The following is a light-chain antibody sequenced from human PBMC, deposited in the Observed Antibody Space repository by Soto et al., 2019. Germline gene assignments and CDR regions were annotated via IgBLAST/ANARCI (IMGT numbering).Light chain of an antibody. V-gene: IGKV1-9*01. CDR3: QQLNSYPLT. J-gene: IGKJ5*01. CDR1: QGISSY. Sequence: DIQMTQSPSSLSASVGDRVTITCRASQGISSYLDWYQQKPGKAPKLLIYAASTLQSGVPSRFSGSGSGTDFTLTISSLQPEDFATYSCQQLNSYPLTFAQGTRLEIK. CDR2: AAS.